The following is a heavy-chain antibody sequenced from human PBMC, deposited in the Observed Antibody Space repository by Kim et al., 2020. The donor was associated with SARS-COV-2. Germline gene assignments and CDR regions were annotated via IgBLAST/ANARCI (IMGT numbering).Heavy chain of an antibody. CDR3: ARGAIPEFGY. CDR2: TA. D-gene: IGHD2-21*01. V-gene: IGHV1-69*01. Sequence: TANYELEFQGRVTISADESTSTADMELSSLRSEDPAVYYCARGAIPEFGYWGQGTLVTVSS. J-gene: IGHJ4*02.